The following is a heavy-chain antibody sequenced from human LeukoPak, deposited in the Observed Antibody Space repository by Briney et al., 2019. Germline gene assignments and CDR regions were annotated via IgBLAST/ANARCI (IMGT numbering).Heavy chain of an antibody. D-gene: IGHD6-13*01. CDR1: GYTFKTYA. CDR3: ARQGGRSWPYYYYYMDV. Sequence: GASVKVSCKASGYTFKTYAMNWVRQAPGQGLEWMGGIIPIFGTANYAQKFQGRVTITADESTSTAYMELSSLRSEDTAVYYCARQGGRSWPYYYYYMDVWGKGTTVTISS. V-gene: IGHV1-69*13. J-gene: IGHJ6*03. CDR2: IIPIFGTA.